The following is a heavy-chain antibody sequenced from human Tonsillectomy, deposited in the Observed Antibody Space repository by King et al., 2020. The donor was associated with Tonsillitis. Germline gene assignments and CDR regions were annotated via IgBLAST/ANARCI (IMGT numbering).Heavy chain of an antibody. Sequence: VQLVESGGGLGQPGRSLRLSCTASGFTFGDHAMSWFRQAPGKGLEWVGFIRSKAYGGTTEYAASVKGRFTISRDDSKSIAYLQMNSLKTEDTAEYYCTRRGYSSGWYYYYGMDVWGQGTTVTVSS. CDR1: GFTFGDHA. J-gene: IGHJ6*02. D-gene: IGHD6-19*01. CDR3: TRRGYSSGWYYYYGMDV. V-gene: IGHV3-49*03. CDR2: IRSKAYGGTT.